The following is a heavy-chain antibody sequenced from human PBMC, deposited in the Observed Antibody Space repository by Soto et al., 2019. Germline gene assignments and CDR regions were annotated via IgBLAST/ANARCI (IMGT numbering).Heavy chain of an antibody. CDR1: GFTFSSSA. D-gene: IGHD2-21*02. J-gene: IGHJ4*02. CDR2: ISASGST. V-gene: IGHV3-23*01. CDR3: AKDGCGANCYSIFDD. Sequence: PGGSLRLSCAASGFTFSSSAMSWVRQAPGKGLEWVSSISASGSTYYADSVKDRFTISRDNSKNTLYVQMNSLRAEDTAVYYCAKDGCGANCYSIFDDWGQGTLVTVSS.